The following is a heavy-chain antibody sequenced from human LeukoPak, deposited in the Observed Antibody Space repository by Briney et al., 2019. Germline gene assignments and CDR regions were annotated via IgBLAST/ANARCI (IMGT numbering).Heavy chain of an antibody. CDR1: GGSISTYY. Sequence: SETLSLTCTVSGGSISTYYWSWIRQPPGKGLEWIGSIYHSGSTYYNPSLKSRVTISVDTSKNQFSLKLSSVTAADTAVYYCASSLPGYCSSTSCPNWFDPWGQGTLVTVSS. CDR3: ASSLPGYCSSTSCPNWFDP. V-gene: IGHV4-59*08. J-gene: IGHJ5*02. D-gene: IGHD2-2*01. CDR2: IYHSGST.